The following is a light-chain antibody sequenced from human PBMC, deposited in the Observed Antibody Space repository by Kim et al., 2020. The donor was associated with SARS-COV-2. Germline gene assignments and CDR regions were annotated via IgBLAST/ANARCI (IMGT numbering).Light chain of an antibody. V-gene: IGKV1-17*03. CDR3: LQHNVYPLN. J-gene: IGKJ4*01. CDR1: QAIGTY. Sequence: DVQMTQSPSAMSASVGDSVTITCRASQAIGTYLVWFQQKPGKGPKRLIYAASTLESGVPSRFSGSGSGTEFTLTISSLQPEDSATYFCLQHNVYPLNFGGGTKVDIK. CDR2: AAS.